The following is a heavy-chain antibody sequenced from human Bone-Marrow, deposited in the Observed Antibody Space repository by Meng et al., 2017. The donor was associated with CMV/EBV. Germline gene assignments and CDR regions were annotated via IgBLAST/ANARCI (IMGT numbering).Heavy chain of an antibody. CDR2: ISYDGSNK. V-gene: IGHV3-30*18. J-gene: IGHJ4*02. Sequence: AASGFTFSSYGMHWVRQAPGKGLEWVAVISYDGSNKYYADSVKGRFTISIDNSKNTLYLQMNSLRAEDTAVYYCAKDYRGYSYSFDYWGQGTLVTVSS. CDR1: GFTFSSYG. D-gene: IGHD5-18*01. CDR3: AKDYRGYSYSFDY.